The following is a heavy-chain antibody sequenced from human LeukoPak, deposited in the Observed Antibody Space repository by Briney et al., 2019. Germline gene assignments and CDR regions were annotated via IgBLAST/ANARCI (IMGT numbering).Heavy chain of an antibody. V-gene: IGHV3-23*01. J-gene: IGHJ4*02. CDR3: AKDPYYDSSGYYSSMYYFDY. D-gene: IGHD3-22*01. CDR2: ISGSGGST. Sequence: GGSLRLSCAASGFTFSSYAMSWVRQAPGKGLEWVSAISGSGGSTYYADSVKGRFTISRDNSKNTLYLQMNSLRAEDTAVYYCAKDPYYDSSGYYSSMYYFDYWGQGTLVTVPS. CDR1: GFTFSSYA.